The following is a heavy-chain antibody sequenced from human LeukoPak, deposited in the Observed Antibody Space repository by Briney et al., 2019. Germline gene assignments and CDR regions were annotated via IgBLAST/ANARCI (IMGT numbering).Heavy chain of an antibody. CDR3: ARVVLWFGESGRYYFDY. Sequence: ASVKVSCKASGGIFTSYAFGWVRQAPGQGLEWMGRIIPISGIVNYAQKFQGRITITGDESTNTVYMELSSLRSDDTAVYYCARVVLWFGESGRYYFDYWGQGTLVTVSS. V-gene: IGHV1-69*13. J-gene: IGHJ4*02. D-gene: IGHD3-10*01. CDR2: IIPISGIV. CDR1: GGIFTSYA.